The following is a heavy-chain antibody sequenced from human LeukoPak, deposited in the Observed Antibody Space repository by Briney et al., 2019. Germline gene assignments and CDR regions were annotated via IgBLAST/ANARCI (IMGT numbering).Heavy chain of an antibody. CDR3: ARVPYYYDSSGLNWFDP. J-gene: IGHJ5*02. CDR2: ISSSSSYI. CDR1: GFTFSSYS. D-gene: IGHD3-22*01. V-gene: IGHV3-21*01. Sequence: GGSLRLSCAASGFTFSSYSMNWVRQAPGKGLEWVSSISSSSSYIYYADSVKGRFTISRDNAKNSLYLQMNSLRAEDTAVYYCARVPYYYDSSGLNWFDPWGQGTLATVSS.